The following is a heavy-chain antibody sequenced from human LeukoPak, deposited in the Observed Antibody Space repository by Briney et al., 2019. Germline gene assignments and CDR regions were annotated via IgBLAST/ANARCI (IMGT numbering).Heavy chain of an antibody. CDR2: IYDSGST. V-gene: IGHV4-59*01. CDR3: ARQSISGSSLIYFDY. CDR1: GGSISSYY. Sequence: SEPLSLTCTVSGGSISSYYCSWIRQPPGKGLEWIGNIYDSGSTKYNTSPKSPLTISVDTSKNQCSLKLSSVTAADTAVYYCARQSISGSSLIYFDYWGQGTLVNVSP. J-gene: IGHJ4*02. D-gene: IGHD3-22*01.